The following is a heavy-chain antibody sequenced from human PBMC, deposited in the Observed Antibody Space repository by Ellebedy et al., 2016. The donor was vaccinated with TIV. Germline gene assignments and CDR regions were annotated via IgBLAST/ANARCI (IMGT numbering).Heavy chain of an antibody. V-gene: IGHV4-59*01. J-gene: IGHJ4*02. D-gene: IGHD3-22*01. CDR1: GGSTSGYY. Sequence: SETLFLTXTVSGGSTSGYYWSWIRQPPGKGLEWIGHIYYSGNTNYNPSLKSRVTISIDTSREQFSLRLSSVTAADTAVYYCARVVSRGPSFDLWGQGTLVTVSS. CDR2: IYYSGNT. CDR3: ARVVSRGPSFDL.